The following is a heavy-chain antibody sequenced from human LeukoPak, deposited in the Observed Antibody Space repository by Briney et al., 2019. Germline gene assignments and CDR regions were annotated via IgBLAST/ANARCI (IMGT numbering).Heavy chain of an antibody. D-gene: IGHD1-26*01. CDR1: GFTFSTYG. CDR2: IRYDGSNK. Sequence: GGSLRLSCAASGFTFSTYGMHWVRQAPGKGLEWVAFIRYDGSNKYYTDSVNGRFTIARDNSKNTLYLQMNSLRAEDTAVYYCAKDREYSGSYGPYDYWGQGTLVTVSS. CDR3: AKDREYSGSYGPYDY. J-gene: IGHJ4*02. V-gene: IGHV3-30*02.